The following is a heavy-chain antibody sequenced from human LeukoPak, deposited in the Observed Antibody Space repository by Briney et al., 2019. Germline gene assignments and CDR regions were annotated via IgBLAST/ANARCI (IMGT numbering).Heavy chain of an antibody. CDR2: ISSSSSYI. J-gene: IGHJ4*02. CDR3: ARTLNSGYYYCSAY. D-gene: IGHD3-10*01. V-gene: IGHV3-21*01. Sequence: GGSLRLSCAASGFTFSSYSMNWVPQAPAKGLEWVSSISSSSSYIYYADSVKGRFTISRDNAKNSLYLQMNSLRAEDTAVYYCARTLNSGYYYCSAYWGQGTLVTVSS. CDR1: GFTFSSYS.